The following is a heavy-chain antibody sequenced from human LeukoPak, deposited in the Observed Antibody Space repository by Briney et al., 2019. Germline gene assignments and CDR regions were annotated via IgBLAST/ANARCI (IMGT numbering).Heavy chain of an antibody. D-gene: IGHD3-22*01. J-gene: IGHJ4*02. CDR2: INHSGST. CDR3: ARGRPSQYYYDSSGSTFDY. Sequence: PSETLSLTCAVYGGSFSGYYWSWIRQPPGKGLEWIGEINHSGSTNYNPSLKSRVTISVDTSKNQFSLKLSSVTAADTAVYYCARGRPSQYYYDSSGSTFDYWGQGTLVTVSS. V-gene: IGHV4-34*01. CDR1: GGSFSGYY.